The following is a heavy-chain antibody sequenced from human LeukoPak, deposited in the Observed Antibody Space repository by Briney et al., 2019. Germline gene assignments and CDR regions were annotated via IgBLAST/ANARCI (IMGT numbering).Heavy chain of an antibody. D-gene: IGHD1-26*01. V-gene: IGHV3-21*01. J-gene: IGHJ4*02. Sequence: GGSLRLSCSASGFAFSTYSMNWVHRSPRKGLEWVSSISSSSTYIYYADSVDGRVTISSDNAKNSLYLQMNSMRAEDTAVYYCARVLSGCETTRCELDYWGTGTLVTVSS. CDR2: ISSSSTYI. CDR1: GFAFSTYS. CDR3: ARVLSGCETTRCELDY.